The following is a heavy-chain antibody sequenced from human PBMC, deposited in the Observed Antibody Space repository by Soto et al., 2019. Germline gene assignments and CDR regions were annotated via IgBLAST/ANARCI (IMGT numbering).Heavy chain of an antibody. J-gene: IGHJ4*02. CDR1: GDSMATGGHY. D-gene: IGHD3-16*01. CDR2: VYYSGAT. V-gene: IGHV4-31*03. Sequence: PSEPLSLTCTVSGDSMATGGHYYNWIRQVPGKGLEWIGYVYYSGATHYTPSLRARATISRDTSKNQFSLRLISVTAADTALYYCARDKDLQPTVWGFWGQGIQVTVSS. CDR3: ARDKDLQPTVWGF.